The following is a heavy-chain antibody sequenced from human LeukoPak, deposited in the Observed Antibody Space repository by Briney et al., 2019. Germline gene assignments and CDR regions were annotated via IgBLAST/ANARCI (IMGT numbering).Heavy chain of an antibody. Sequence: GGSLRLSCAASRLSISNDWMSWVRQAPWKGLEWVARVKSKSAGETTDYAAPVRGRFTISRDDSKNTLYLQMNSLKIEATAVYYCSTANRGYFSWGQGTLVTVSS. CDR3: STANRGYFS. V-gene: IGHV3-15*01. CDR2: VKSKSAGETT. D-gene: IGHD6-25*01. CDR1: RLSISNDW. J-gene: IGHJ5*02.